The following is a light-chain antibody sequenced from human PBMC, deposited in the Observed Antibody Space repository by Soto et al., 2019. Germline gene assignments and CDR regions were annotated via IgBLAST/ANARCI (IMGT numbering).Light chain of an antibody. J-gene: IGLJ1*01. CDR2: DVT. V-gene: IGLV2-8*01. CDR1: SSDIGGYNS. Sequence: QSALTQSPSASGSPGQSVTISCTGTSSDIGGYNSVSWYQQHPGKAPKVMIYDVTKRPSGVPDRFSGSKSGNTASLTISGLQAEDEGDYYCCSYADGSIYFFGTGTKLTVL. CDR3: CSYADGSIYF.